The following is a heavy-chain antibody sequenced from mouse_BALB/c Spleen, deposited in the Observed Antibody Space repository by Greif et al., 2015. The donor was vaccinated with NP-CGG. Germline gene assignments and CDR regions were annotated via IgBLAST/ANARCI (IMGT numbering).Heavy chain of an antibody. J-gene: IGHJ2*01. CDR2: IFPGTGTT. V-gene: IGHV1S132*01. CDR1: GYTFTSYW. D-gene: IGHD3-1*01. Sequence: VQLQQSGAELVKPGASVKLSCKTSGYTFTSYWIQWVKQRPGQGLGWIGEIFPGTGTTYYNEKFKGKATLTIDTSSSTAYMQLSSLTSEDSAVYFCARGGYHDYWGQGTTLTVSS. CDR3: ARGGYHDY.